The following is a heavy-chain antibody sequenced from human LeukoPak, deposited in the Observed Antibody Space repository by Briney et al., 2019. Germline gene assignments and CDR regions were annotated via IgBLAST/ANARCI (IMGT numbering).Heavy chain of an antibody. CDR3: ARDRGQIVGEIDY. Sequence: GGSLRLSCAASVFTFSTYNMNWVRQAPGKGLEWVSSITSSSRYTFYADSVKGRFTISRDNAKNSLYLQMNSLRAEDTAVYYCARDRGQIVGEIDYWGQGTLVTVSS. V-gene: IGHV3-21*04. CDR1: VFTFSTYN. J-gene: IGHJ4*02. CDR2: ITSSSRYT. D-gene: IGHD3-22*01.